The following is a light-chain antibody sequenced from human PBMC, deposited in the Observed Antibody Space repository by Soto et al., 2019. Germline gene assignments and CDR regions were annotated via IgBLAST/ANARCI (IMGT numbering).Light chain of an antibody. CDR2: DVS. V-gene: IGLV2-11*01. J-gene: IGLJ1*01. CDR3: CSYAGSDV. CDR1: SSYVGGYNY. Sequence: QSALSQPRSVSGYPGQSVTISCTGTSSYVGGYNYVSWYQQHPGKAPKLIIYDVSQRPSGVPERFSGSTSGNAASLTISGLLTEDEADYFCCSYAGSDVFGTGNKVTVL.